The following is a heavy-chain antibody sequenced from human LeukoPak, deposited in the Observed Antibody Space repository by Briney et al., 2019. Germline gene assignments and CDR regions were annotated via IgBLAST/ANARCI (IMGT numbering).Heavy chain of an antibody. CDR2: IKLDGSEK. Sequence: GGSLRLSCVASGFTFGKYWMSWVRQAPGKGLEWVANIKLDGSEKNYVDSVKGRFTISRDNTKNSLYLQMNSLRVEDTAVFYCARDQYDTWSRRGNFDSWGQGTLVVVSS. D-gene: IGHD3-3*01. CDR1: GFTFGKYW. V-gene: IGHV3-7*03. J-gene: IGHJ4*02. CDR3: ARDQYDTWSRRGNFDS.